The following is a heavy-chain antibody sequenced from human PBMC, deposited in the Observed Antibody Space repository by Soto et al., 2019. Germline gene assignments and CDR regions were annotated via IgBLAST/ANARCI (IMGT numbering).Heavy chain of an antibody. D-gene: IGHD6-13*01. Sequence: GGSLRLSCAASGFTFSSYAMSWVRQAPGKGLEWVSAISGSGGSTYYADSVKGRFTISRDNSKNTLYLQMNSLRAEDTAVYYCAKNSGSSWYYYYYGMDVWGQGTTVTVSS. CDR2: ISGSGGST. J-gene: IGHJ6*02. V-gene: IGHV3-23*01. CDR3: AKNSGSSWYYYYYGMDV. CDR1: GFTFSSYA.